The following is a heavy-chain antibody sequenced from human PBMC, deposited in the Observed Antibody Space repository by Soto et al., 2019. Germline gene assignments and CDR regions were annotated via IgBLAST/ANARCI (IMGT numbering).Heavy chain of an antibody. CDR3: AREDILGVRSFDY. J-gene: IGHJ4*02. Sequence: SLRLSFEASGFTFRGYSVNGVRQAPGKGLEWVSYISSGSKTIYYAESVKGRFTVSRDNARNSQYLQMNSLRDEDTAVYYCAREDILGVRSFDYWGQGTLVTVSS. V-gene: IGHV3-48*02. CDR2: ISSGSKTI. D-gene: IGHD3-9*01. CDR1: GFTFRGYS.